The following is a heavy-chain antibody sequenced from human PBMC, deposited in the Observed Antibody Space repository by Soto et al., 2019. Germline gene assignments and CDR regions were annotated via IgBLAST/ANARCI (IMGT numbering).Heavy chain of an antibody. CDR2: IYYSGST. CDR3: PRAPTLPWGWFDP. D-gene: IGHD3-16*01. CDR1: GGSISSGDYY. Sequence: PSETLSLTCTVSGGSISSGDYYWSWIRQPPGKCLEWIGYIYYSGSTYYNPSLKSRVTISVDTSKNQFSLKLSSVTAADTSVYYCPRAPTLPWGWFDPWGQGTLVTVSS. V-gene: IGHV4-30-4*01. J-gene: IGHJ5*02.